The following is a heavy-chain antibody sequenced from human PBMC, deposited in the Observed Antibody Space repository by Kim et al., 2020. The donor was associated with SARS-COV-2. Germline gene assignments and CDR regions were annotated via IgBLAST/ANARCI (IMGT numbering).Heavy chain of an antibody. D-gene: IGHD6-19*01. J-gene: IGHJ6*02. Sequence: YDAESVRGRFTIARNNSKNALYLQMNSLRAEDTAVYYCAVAGTYYYGMDVWGQGTTVTVSS. V-gene: IGHV3-33*01. CDR3: AVAGTYYYGMDV.